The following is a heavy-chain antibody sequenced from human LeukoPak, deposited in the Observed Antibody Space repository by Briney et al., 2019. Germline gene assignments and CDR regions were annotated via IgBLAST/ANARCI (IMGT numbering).Heavy chain of an antibody. CDR3: AREILRFDT. J-gene: IGHJ3*02. V-gene: IGHV7-4-1*02. CDR2: INTDSGNP. Sequence: ASVTVSCKASGYSFNSQGMNWVRQAPGQGLEWMGWINTDSGNPTYARGFTGRFVFSLDSSVSTAYLQISNLMPEDTAKYYCAREILRFDTWGQGTMVTVSS. CDR1: GYSFNSQG.